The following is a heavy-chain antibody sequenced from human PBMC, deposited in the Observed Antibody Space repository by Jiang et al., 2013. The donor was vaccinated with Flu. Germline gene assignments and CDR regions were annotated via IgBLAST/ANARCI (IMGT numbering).Heavy chain of an antibody. CDR1: GGSISSGGYY. J-gene: IGHJ6*02. D-gene: IGHD3-3*01. V-gene: IGHV4-31*03. CDR2: IYYSGST. CDR3: ARGDYDFWSGDIYYYGMDV. Sequence: GSGLVKPSQTLSLTCTVSGGSISSGGYYWSWIRQHPGKGLEWIGYIYYSGSTYYNPSLKSRVTISVDTSKNQFSLKLSSVTAADTAVYYCARGDYDFWSGDIYYYGMDVWGQGTTVTVSS.